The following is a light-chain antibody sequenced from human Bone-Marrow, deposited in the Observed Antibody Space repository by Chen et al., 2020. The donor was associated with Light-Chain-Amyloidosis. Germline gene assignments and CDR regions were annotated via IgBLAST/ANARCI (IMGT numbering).Light chain of an antibody. Sequence: SYVLTQPSSVSVAPGQTATIACGGHNIGSTSVHWYQQTPGQAPLLVVYDDSDRPSGIPERLSGSNSGNTATLTISSVEAVDEADYYCQVWDRSSDRPVFGGGTKLTVL. CDR3: QVWDRSSDRPV. CDR2: DDS. J-gene: IGLJ3*02. CDR1: NIGSTS. V-gene: IGLV3-21*02.